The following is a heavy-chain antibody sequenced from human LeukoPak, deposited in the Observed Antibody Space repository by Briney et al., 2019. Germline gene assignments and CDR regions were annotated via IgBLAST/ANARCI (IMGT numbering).Heavy chain of an antibody. J-gene: IGHJ4*02. CDR2: INASGGST. CDR1: GYTFTSYY. D-gene: IGHD6-13*01. CDR3: ARGRDMAIAAAGLGNFDY. Sequence: ASVKVSCKASGYTFTSYYMHWVRQAPGQALEWMGIINASGGSTSYAQKFQGRVTMTRDTSTSTVYMELSSLRSEDTAVYYCARGRDMAIAAAGLGNFDYWGQGTLVTVSS. V-gene: IGHV1-46*01.